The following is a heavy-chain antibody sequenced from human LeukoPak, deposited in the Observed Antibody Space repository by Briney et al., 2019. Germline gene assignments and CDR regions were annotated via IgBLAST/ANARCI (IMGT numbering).Heavy chain of an antibody. V-gene: IGHV1-46*01. CDR2: INPSGGST. D-gene: IGHD1-26*01. Sequence: ASVKVSCKASGYTFTSYYMHWVRQAPGQGLEWMGIINPSGGSTVYVQKFQGRVTMTRDTSTSTVHMELSSLRSEDTAVYYCAREFRIVGASLVPGAFDIWGQGTMVTVSS. J-gene: IGHJ3*02. CDR1: GYTFTSYY. CDR3: AREFRIVGASLVPGAFDI.